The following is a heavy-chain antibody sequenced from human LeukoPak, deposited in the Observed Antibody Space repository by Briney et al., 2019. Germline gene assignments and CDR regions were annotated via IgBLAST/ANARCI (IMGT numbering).Heavy chain of an antibody. J-gene: IGHJ4*02. V-gene: IGHV3-7*01. CDR2: MNQDGSER. CDR1: GLTFSSYW. Sequence: GGSLRLSCAGSGLTFSSYWMSWVRQAPGKGLEWVANMNQDGSERYYVDSVKGRFTISRDNAENSLYLQMNSLRDEDTAVYYGASGNYFNYWGQGTLVTVSS. CDR3: ASGNYFNY.